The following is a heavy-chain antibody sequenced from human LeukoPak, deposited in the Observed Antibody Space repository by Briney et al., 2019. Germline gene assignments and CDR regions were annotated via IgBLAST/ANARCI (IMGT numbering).Heavy chain of an antibody. CDR1: GGSISSSSYY. J-gene: IGHJ4*02. D-gene: IGHD3-16*01. Sequence: PSETLSLTCTVSGGSISSSSYYWGWIRQPPGKGLEWIGSIYYSGSTYYNPSLKSRVTMSVDTSKNQFSLKLSSVTAADTAVYYCARSYYDYVWGSPTCFDYWGQGTLVTVSS. CDR3: ARSYYDYVWGSPTCFDY. V-gene: IGHV4-39*01. CDR2: IYYSGST.